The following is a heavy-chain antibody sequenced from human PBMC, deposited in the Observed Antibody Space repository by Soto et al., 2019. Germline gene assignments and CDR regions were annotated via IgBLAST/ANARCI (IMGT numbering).Heavy chain of an antibody. Sequence: XGSLKRSCSASGFPFTNYWMNWVRQTPGKGLIWVSRISPDGSDVGYADSVEGRFTVSRDNAKNTLYLQMHSLRAEDTAMYYCECWGHIVPVAPSDFDRWGQGTLVPVPS. J-gene: IGHJ4*02. V-gene: IGHV3-74*01. CDR1: GFPFTNYW. CDR2: ISPDGSDV. D-gene: IGHD2-8*02. CDR3: ECWGHIVPVAPSDFDR.